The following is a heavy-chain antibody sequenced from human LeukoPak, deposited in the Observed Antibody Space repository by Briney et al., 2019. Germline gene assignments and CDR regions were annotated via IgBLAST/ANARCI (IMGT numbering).Heavy chain of an antibody. CDR3: ARGKSTGGWYAKYFDY. D-gene: IGHD6-19*01. J-gene: IGHJ4*02. V-gene: IGHV1-2*02. CDR1: GCTFTGYY. CDR2: INPNSGGT. Sequence: ASVKVSCKASGCTFTGYYMHWVRQAPGQGLEWMGWINPNSGGTNYAQKFQGRVTMTRDTSISTAYMELSRLRSDDTAVYYCARGKSTGGWYAKYFDYWGQGTLVTVSS.